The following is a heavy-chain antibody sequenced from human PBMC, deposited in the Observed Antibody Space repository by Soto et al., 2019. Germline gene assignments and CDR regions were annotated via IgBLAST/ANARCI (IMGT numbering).Heavy chain of an antibody. CDR1: GYTFTGYA. CDR2: INGGNGDT. V-gene: IGHV1-3*01. CDR3: ARGYCSSTSCQYYFDY. Sequence: ASVKVSCKASGYTFTGYAIHWVRQAPGQRLEWMGWINGGNGDTKYSQKFQGRVTITRDTSASTAYMELTSLGSEDTAVYHCARGYCSSTSCQYYFDYWGQGTLVTVSS. D-gene: IGHD2-2*01. J-gene: IGHJ4*02.